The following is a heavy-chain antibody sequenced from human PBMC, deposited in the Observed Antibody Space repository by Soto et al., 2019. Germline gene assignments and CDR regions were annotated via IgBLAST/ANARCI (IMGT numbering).Heavy chain of an antibody. D-gene: IGHD6-13*01. CDR1: GYTFTSYA. CDR2: INAGNGNT. Sequence: ASVKVSCKASGYTFTSYAMHWGRQAPGQRLEWMGWINAGNGNTKYSQKFQGRVTITRDTSASTAYMELSSLRSEDTAVYYCARAEQLVHFDYWGQGTLVTVSS. J-gene: IGHJ4*02. CDR3: ARAEQLVHFDY. V-gene: IGHV1-3*01.